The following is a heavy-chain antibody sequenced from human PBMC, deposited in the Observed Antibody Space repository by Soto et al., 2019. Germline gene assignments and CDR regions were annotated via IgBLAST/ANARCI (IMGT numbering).Heavy chain of an antibody. CDR2: IYTSGST. D-gene: IGHD6-13*01. CDR1: GGSISSYY. V-gene: IGHV4-4*07. Sequence: SETLSLTCTVSGGSISSYYWSWIRQPAGKGLEWIGRIYTSGSTNYNPSLKSRVTMSVDTSKNQFSLKLSSVTAADTAVYYCARDGRAAAGTNYYYGMDVWGQGTTVTVSS. J-gene: IGHJ6*02. CDR3: ARDGRAAAGTNYYYGMDV.